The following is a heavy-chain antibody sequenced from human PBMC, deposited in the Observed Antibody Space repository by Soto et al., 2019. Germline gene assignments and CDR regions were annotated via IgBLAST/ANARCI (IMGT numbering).Heavy chain of an antibody. CDR3: VKLTPPTIFSPWGPVDY. CDR1: GFTFSSYA. D-gene: IGHD3-9*01. Sequence: GGSLRLSCAASGFTFSSYAMSWVRQAPGKGLEWVSAISGSGGSTYYADSVKGRFTISRDNSKNTLYLQMNSLRAEDTAVYYCVKLTPPTIFSPWGPVDYWGQGTLVTVSS. CDR2: ISGSGGST. V-gene: IGHV3-23*01. J-gene: IGHJ4*02.